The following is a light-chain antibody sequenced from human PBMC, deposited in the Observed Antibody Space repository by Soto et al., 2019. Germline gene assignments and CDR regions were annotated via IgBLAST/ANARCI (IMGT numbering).Light chain of an antibody. J-gene: IGKJ3*01. CDR2: GAS. CDR3: QLYGTSPPFT. V-gene: IGKV3-20*01. Sequence: EIVLTQSPGTLSLSPGDRVTISCRASQSVSDNYLAWYKQRPGQAPRLLIYGASVRATGVADRFSGSGSGTDFPLTVSRLAPQEFAVYYCQLYGTSPPFTFGPGTRVDIK. CDR1: QSVSDNY.